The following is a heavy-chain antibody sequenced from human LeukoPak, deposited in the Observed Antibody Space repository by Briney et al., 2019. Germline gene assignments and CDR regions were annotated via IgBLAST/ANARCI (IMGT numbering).Heavy chain of an antibody. J-gene: IGHJ5*02. CDR1: GGSISSYY. CDR2: IYYSGST. V-gene: IGHV4-59*01. CDR3: ARGGYSYDNWFDP. Sequence: SETLSLTCTVSGGSISSYYWSWIRQPPGKGLEWIGYIYYSGSTNYNPSLKSRVTISVDTSKNQFSLKLSSVTAADTAVCYCARGGYSYDNWFDPRGQGTLVTVSS. D-gene: IGHD5-18*01.